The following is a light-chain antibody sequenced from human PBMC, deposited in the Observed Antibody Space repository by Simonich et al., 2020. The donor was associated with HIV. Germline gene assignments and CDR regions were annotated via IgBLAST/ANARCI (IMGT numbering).Light chain of an antibody. CDR1: QSVSSN. Sequence: EIVMTQSPATLSVSPGERATLSCRARQSVSSNLAWYQQKHGQAPRLLIYGASTRATGIPARFSGSGSGTEFTLTISSMQSEDFAVYYCQHYNNWPPYTFGQGTKLEIK. CDR2: GAS. CDR3: QHYNNWPPYT. V-gene: IGKV3-15*01. J-gene: IGKJ2*01.